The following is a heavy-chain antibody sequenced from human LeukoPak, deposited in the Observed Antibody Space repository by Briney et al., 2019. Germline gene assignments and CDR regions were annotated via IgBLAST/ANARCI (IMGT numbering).Heavy chain of an antibody. CDR2: IYYSGST. CDR1: GGSISSHY. Sequence: SETLSLTCTVSGGSISSHYWSWIRQPPGKGLEWIGYIYYSGSTNYNPSLKSRVTISVDTSKNQLSLKLSSVAAADTAVYYCARALSQQLVHWFDPWGQGTLVTVSS. CDR3: ARALSQQLVHWFDP. J-gene: IGHJ5*02. V-gene: IGHV4-59*11. D-gene: IGHD6-13*01.